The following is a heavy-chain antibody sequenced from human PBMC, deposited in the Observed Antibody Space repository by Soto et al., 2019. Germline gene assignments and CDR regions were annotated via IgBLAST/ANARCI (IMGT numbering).Heavy chain of an antibody. Sequence: EVQLVESGGGLVQPGGSLRLSCAASGFTFSSYSMSWVRQAPGKGLEWVANINKNGGEKYYVDSVKGRFTISRDNAKNSLYLQMNSLRAEDTAVYYCARRRQPGQQWRFDPWGQGTLVTVSS. V-gene: IGHV3-7*03. J-gene: IGHJ5*02. D-gene: IGHD6-19*01. CDR1: GFTFSSYS. CDR2: INKNGGEK. CDR3: ARRRQPGQQWRFDP.